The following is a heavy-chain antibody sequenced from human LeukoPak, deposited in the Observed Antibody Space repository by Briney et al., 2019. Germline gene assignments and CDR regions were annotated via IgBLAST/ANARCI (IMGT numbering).Heavy chain of an antibody. J-gene: IGHJ4*02. CDR2: IYYSGST. CDR3: AKDNAYGGYFTPDY. D-gene: IGHD4-23*01. Sequence: SETLSLTCTVSGGSISSYYWSWIRQPPGKGLEWIGYIYYSGSTNYNPSLKSRVTISVDTSKNQFSLKLSSVTAADTAVYYCAKDNAYGGYFTPDYWGQGSPVTVSS. CDR1: GGSISSYY. V-gene: IGHV4-59*01.